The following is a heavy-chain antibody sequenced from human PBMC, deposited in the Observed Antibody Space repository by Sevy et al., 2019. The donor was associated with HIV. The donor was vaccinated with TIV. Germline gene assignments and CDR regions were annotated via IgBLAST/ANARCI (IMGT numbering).Heavy chain of an antibody. CDR2: IWYDGSYK. CDR1: GFTFSNYG. V-gene: IGHV3-33*06. J-gene: IGHJ5*01. Sequence: GGSLRLSCAASGFTFSNYGMHWVRQAPGKGLEWVAVIWYDGSYKYYADSVKGRFIISRDNTKSMLYLQMNSLRAEDTAVYYCAKTFAIFGVLMSPDFDSWGQGTLVTVSS. CDR3: AKTFAIFGVLMSPDFDS. D-gene: IGHD3-3*01.